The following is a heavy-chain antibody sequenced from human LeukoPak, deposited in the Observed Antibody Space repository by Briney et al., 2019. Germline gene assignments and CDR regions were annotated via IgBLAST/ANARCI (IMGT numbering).Heavy chain of an antibody. Sequence: ASVKVSCKVSGYTLTELSMHWVRQAPGKGLEWMGGFDPEDGETIYAQKFQGRVTMTEDTSTDTAYMELSSLRSEDTAVYYCATVDLYDYVWGSQASFDYWGQGTLVTVSS. CDR2: FDPEDGET. J-gene: IGHJ4*02. CDR1: GYTLTELS. D-gene: IGHD3-16*01. V-gene: IGHV1-24*01. CDR3: ATVDLYDYVWGSQASFDY.